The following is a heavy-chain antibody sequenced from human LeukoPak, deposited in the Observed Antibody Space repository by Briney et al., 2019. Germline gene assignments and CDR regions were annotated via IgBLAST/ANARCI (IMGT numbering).Heavy chain of an antibody. Sequence: GASVKVSFKASGYTFTSYYMHWVRQAPGQGLEWMGIINPSGGSTSYAQKFQGRVTMTRDTSTSTVYMELSSLRSEDTAVYYCARDLGIVVVVAATPGVDYWGLGTLVTVSS. CDR1: GYTFTSYY. CDR2: INPSGGST. CDR3: ARDLGIVVVVAATPGVDY. V-gene: IGHV1-46*01. J-gene: IGHJ4*02. D-gene: IGHD2-15*01.